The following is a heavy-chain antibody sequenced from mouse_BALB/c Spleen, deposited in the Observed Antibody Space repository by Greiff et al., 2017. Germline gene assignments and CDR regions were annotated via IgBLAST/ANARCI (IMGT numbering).Heavy chain of an antibody. D-gene: IGHD1-1*01. V-gene: IGHV1-69*02. J-gene: IGHJ3*01. CDR3: ARHVENYGSSVFAY. Sequence: QVQLQQPGAELVKPGASVKLSCKASGYTFTSYWMHWVKQRPGQGLEWIGEIDPSDSYTNYNQKFKGKATLTVDKSSSTAYMQFSSLTTEDSAIYYCARHVENYGSSVFAYWGQGTLVTVSA. CDR2: IDPSDSYT. CDR1: GYTFTSYW.